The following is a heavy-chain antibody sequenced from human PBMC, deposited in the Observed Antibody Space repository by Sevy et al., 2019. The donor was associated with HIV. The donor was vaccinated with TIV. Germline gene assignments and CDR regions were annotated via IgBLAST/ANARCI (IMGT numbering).Heavy chain of an antibody. CDR3: ARDLGQEQWLVRGNWFDP. Sequence: GGSLRLSCAASGFTFSSYAMSWVRQAPGKGLEWVSAISGSGGSTYYADSVKGRFTISRDNSKNTLYLQMNSLRAEDTAVYYCARDLGQEQWLVRGNWFDPWGQGTLVTVSS. V-gene: IGHV3-23*01. J-gene: IGHJ5*02. CDR1: GFTFSSYA. D-gene: IGHD6-19*01. CDR2: ISGSGGST.